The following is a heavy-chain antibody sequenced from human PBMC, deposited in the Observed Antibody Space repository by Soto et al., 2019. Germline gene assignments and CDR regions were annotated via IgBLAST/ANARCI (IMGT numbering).Heavy chain of an antibody. V-gene: IGHV3-33*01. CDR1: GFTFSSYG. J-gene: IGHJ6*02. Sequence: QVQLVESGGGVVQPGRSLRLSCAASGFTFSSYGMHWVRQAPGKGLEWVAVIWYDGSNKYYADSVKGRFTISRDNSKNTLYLQMNSLRAEDTAVYYCARDHCDYGDCRYYYYDGMDVWGQGTTVTVSS. CDR3: ARDHCDYGDCRYYYYDGMDV. CDR2: IWYDGSNK. D-gene: IGHD4-17*01.